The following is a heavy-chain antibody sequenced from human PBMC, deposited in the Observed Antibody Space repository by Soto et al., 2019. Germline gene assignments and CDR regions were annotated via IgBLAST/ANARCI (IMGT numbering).Heavy chain of an antibody. V-gene: IGHV4-61*01. D-gene: IGHD3-16*02. J-gene: IGHJ4*02. Sequence: SETLSLTCTFSCGSVISANYYWSWIRQPPGKGLEWIGSIYYSGSTNYNPSLKSRVTISVDTSKNQFSLKLSSVTAADTAVYYCARDLRDYDWGSYRYTHHSFDSWGQGTLVTVSS. CDR2: IYYSGST. CDR3: ARDLRDYDWGSYRYTHHSFDS. CDR1: CGSVISANYY.